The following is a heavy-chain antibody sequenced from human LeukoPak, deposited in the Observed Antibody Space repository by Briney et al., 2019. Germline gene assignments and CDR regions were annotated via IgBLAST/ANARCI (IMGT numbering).Heavy chain of an antibody. CDR2: ISSSSSYI. CDR1: GFTFSSYS. Sequence: GGSLRLSCAASGFTFSSYSMNWVRQAPGKGLEWVSSISSSSSYIYYADSVKGRFTISRDNAKNSLYLQMNSLRAEDTAVYYCARDRNLRSNNHYYHSRAFDYWGQGTLVTVSS. CDR3: ARDRNLRSNNHYYHSRAFDY. J-gene: IGHJ4*02. V-gene: IGHV3-21*01. D-gene: IGHD3-22*01.